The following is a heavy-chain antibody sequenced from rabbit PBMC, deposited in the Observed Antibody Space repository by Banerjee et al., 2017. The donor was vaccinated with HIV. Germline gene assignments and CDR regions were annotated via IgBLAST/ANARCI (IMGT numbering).Heavy chain of an antibody. Sequence: QEQLEESGGDLVKPEGSLTLTCTASGFSFSSSYWICWVRQAPGKGLEWIACIYAGSSGSTYYASWATGRFTISKTSSTTVTLQMTSLTAADTATYFCARGSSDAGYGYALWGQGTLVTVS. D-gene: IGHD6-1*01. V-gene: IGHV1S45*01. CDR3: ARGSSDAGYGYAL. J-gene: IGHJ3*01. CDR1: GFSFSSSYW. CDR2: IYAGSSGST.